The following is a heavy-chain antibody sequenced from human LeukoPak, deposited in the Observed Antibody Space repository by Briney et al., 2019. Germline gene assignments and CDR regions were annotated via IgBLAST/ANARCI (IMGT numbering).Heavy chain of an antibody. V-gene: IGHV4-34*01. J-gene: IGHJ5*02. Sequence: SETLSLTCAVYGGSFSGYYWSWIRQPPGKGLEWIGEINHSESTNYNPSLKSRVTISVDTSKNQFSLKLSSVTAADTAVYYCARSPPGIVGATAYWFDPWGQGTLVTVSS. CDR1: GGSFSGYY. CDR3: ARSPPGIVGATAYWFDP. D-gene: IGHD1-26*01. CDR2: INHSEST.